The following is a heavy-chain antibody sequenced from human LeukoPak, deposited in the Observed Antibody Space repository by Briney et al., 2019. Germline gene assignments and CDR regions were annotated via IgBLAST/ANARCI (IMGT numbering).Heavy chain of an antibody. V-gene: IGHV4-59*08. CDR1: GGSISSYY. CDR2: IYYSGST. J-gene: IGHJ4*02. D-gene: IGHD5-18*01. Sequence: SETLSLTCTVPGGSISSYYWSWIRQPPGKGLEWIGYIYYSGSTNYNPSLKSRVTISVDTSKNQFSLKLSSVTAADTAVYYCARLNFAYSYGLFDYWGQGTLVTVSS. CDR3: ARLNFAYSYGLFDY.